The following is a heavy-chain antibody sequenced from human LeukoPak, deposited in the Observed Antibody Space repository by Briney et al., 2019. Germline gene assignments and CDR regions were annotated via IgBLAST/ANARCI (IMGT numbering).Heavy chain of an antibody. D-gene: IGHD4-11*01. CDR2: ISGSGGST. V-gene: IGHV3-23*01. Sequence: SCKASGGTFSSYAMSWVRQAPGKGLEWVSAISGSGGSTYYADSVKGRFTISRDNSKNTLYLQMNSLRAEDTAVYYCAKVPPTVTTDDYWGQGTLVTVSS. CDR1: GGTFSSYA. CDR3: AKVPPTVTTDDY. J-gene: IGHJ4*02.